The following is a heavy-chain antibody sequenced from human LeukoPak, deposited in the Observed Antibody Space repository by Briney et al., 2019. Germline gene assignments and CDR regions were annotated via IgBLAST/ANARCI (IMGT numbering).Heavy chain of an antibody. V-gene: IGHV3-43*02. CDR1: GLTFHDYA. J-gene: IGHJ4*02. CDR3: AKDSGKFDY. CDR2: ISADVGST. Sequence: QPGGSLRHSCVASGLTFHDYAMHWDRQAPGKDLEWVSLISADVGSTFYADPVRGRLSISRDNSKNSLYLQMNSLRTEDTAMYYCAKDSGKFDYGDQGTLVAVSS.